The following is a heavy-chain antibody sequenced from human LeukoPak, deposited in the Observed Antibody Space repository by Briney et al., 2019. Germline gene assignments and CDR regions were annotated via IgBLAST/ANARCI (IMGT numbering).Heavy chain of an antibody. CDR1: GFTFSSYA. D-gene: IGHD7-27*01. J-gene: IGHJ4*02. Sequence: GGSLRLPCAASGFTFSSYAMSWVRQAPGKGLEWVSAISGSGGSTYYADSVKGRFTISRDNSKNTLYLQMNSLRAEDTAVYYCAILGTSQLFDYWGQGTLVTVSS. V-gene: IGHV3-23*01. CDR3: AILGTSQLFDY. CDR2: ISGSGGST.